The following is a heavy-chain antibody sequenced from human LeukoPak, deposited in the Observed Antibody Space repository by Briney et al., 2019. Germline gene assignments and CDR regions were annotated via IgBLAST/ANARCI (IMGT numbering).Heavy chain of an antibody. J-gene: IGHJ3*02. D-gene: IGHD1-1*01. V-gene: IGHV3-33*01. CDR1: GFTFSSYG. Sequence: GGSLRLSCAASGFTFSSYGMHWVRQAPGKGLEWVAVIWYDGSNKYYAGSVKGRFTISRDNSKNTLYLQMNSLRAEDTAVYYCARELERRFVDAFDIWGQGTMVTVSS. CDR3: ARELERRFVDAFDI. CDR2: IWYDGSNK.